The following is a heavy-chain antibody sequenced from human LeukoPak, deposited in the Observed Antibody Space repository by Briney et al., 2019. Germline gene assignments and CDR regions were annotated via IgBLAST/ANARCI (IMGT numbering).Heavy chain of an antibody. V-gene: IGHV1-69*01. J-gene: IGHJ4*02. D-gene: IGHD2-15*01. Sequence: ASVKVSCKASGGTFSSYAISWVRQAPGQGLEWMGGIIPLFGTANYAQKFQGRVTITADESTSTAYMELSSLRSEDTAVYYCARTPVVAASYYFDYWGQGTLVTVSS. CDR2: IIPLFGTA. CDR3: ARTPVVAASYYFDY. CDR1: GGTFSSYA.